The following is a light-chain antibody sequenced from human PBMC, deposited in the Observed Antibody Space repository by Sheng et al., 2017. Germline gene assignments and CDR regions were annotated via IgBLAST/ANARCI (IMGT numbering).Light chain of an antibody. CDR1: ILAKKY. CDR3: YSAADNYWV. V-gene: IGLV3-27*01. CDR2: KDT. J-gene: IGLJ3*02. Sequence: SYELTQPSSVSVSPGQTARITCSGDILAKKYGRWLQQKPGQAPVVVIYKDTERPSGIPERFSGSSSGSTVTLTISGAHVEDEADYFCYSAADNYWVFGGGTNLTVL.